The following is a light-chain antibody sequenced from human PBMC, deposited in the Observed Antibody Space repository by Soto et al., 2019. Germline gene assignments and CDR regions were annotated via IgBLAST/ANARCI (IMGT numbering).Light chain of an antibody. CDR1: ETVEGW. J-gene: IGKJ2*01. Sequence: DVQLTQSPSTVSVFVGDRVTITCGASETVEGWLAWYQQKPGKAPNLLISEASTLQSGVSSRFSGSGSETDFTLTVSSLQPADSATYYCQQYHSYPYTFGQGTKLEIE. CDR2: EAS. CDR3: QQYHSYPYT. V-gene: IGKV1-5*03.